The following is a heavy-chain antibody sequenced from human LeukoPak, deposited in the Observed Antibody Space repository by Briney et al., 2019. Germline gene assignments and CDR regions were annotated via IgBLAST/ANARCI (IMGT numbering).Heavy chain of an antibody. CDR1: GGSISSYY. J-gene: IGHJ3*02. CDR3: ARVGDAFDI. Sequence: PSQTLSLTCTVSGGSISSYYWSWIRQPPGKGLEWIGYIYYSGSTNYNPSLKSRVTISVDTSKNQFSLKLSSVTAADTAVYYCARVGDAFDIWGQGTMVTVSS. CDR2: IYYSGST. V-gene: IGHV4-59*01.